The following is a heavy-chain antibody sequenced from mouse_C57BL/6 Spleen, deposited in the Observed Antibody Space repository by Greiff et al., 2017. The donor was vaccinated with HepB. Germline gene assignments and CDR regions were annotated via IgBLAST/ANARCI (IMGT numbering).Heavy chain of an antibody. J-gene: IGHJ4*01. CDR3: ARGDYRAMDY. CDR2: ISSGGSYT. Sequence: DVMLVESGGDLVKPGGSLKLSCAASGFTFSSYGMSWVRQTPDKRLEWVATISSGGSYTYYPDSVKGRFTISRDNAKNTRYLQMSSLKSEDTAMYYCARGDYRAMDYWGQGTSVTVSS. V-gene: IGHV5-6*02. D-gene: IGHD2-4*01. CDR1: GFTFSSYG.